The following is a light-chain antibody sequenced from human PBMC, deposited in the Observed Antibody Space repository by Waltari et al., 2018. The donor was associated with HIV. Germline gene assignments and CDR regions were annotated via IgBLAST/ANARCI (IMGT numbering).Light chain of an antibody. J-gene: IGKJ5*01. Sequence: DIQMSQVPSSLSASVGDRVTITCRASRDISNDLAWYQQKPGEVPKLLIYASSTLRSGVPSRFRGSGSWTDFTLTINGLQPADVASYYCQNYDSAPVAFGQGTRLEI. CDR3: QNYDSAPVA. CDR1: RDISND. V-gene: IGKV1-27*01. CDR2: ASS.